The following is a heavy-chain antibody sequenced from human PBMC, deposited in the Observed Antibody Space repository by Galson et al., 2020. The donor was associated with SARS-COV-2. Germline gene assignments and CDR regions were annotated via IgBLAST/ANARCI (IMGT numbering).Heavy chain of an antibody. CDR1: GFAFSSYT. J-gene: IGHJ4*02. V-gene: IGHV3-21*01. CDR2: LDTSSTYI. Sequence: GGSLRLSCAASGFAFSSYTMNWVRQAPGKGLEWVASLDTSSTYIYYADSLKGRFTISRDNAENSLHLQMNSLRAEDTAVYYCARSPPASTSGTSIYFDYWGQGTQVTVSS. CDR3: ARSPPASTSGTSIYFDY. D-gene: IGHD3-10*01.